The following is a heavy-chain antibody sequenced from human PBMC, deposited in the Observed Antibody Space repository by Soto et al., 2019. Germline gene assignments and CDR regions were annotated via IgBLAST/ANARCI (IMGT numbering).Heavy chain of an antibody. CDR1: GYTFTNYD. Sequence: VQSGAXLXXXXAXXXLSXXASGYTFTNYDINWVRQXXXXXXXXMGWVNPSSGNRGYAQTFQGRVXXXRXXXXXXXXXXXXXXXXXDTAVYYCVREPTVTDEKNDAFDFWGQGTMVTVSP. D-gene: IGHD3-10*02. V-gene: IGHV1-8*01. CDR2: VNPSSGNR. J-gene: IGHJ3*01. CDR3: VREPTVTDEKNDAFDF.